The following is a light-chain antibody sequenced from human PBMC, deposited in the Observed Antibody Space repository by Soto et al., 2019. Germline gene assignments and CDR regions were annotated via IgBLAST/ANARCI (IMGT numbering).Light chain of an antibody. Sequence: QSALTQPASVSGSPGQSITISCTGTSSDVGGYNYVSWYQQHPGRAPKLMIYEVSNRPSGVSNRFSGSKSGNTASLTISGLQAEDEADYYCSSYTNTNSMLFGGGTKVTVL. CDR1: SSDVGGYNY. CDR2: EVS. J-gene: IGLJ2*01. V-gene: IGLV2-14*01. CDR3: SSYTNTNSML.